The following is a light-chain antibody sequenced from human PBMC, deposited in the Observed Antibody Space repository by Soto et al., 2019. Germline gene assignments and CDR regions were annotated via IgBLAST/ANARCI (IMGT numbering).Light chain of an antibody. CDR2: DVT. Sequence: QSVLTQPAPGSGSPGQSITISCTGTSSDVGGYKYVSWYQQHPDKAPKLIIYDVTNRPSGISNRFSGSKSGNTASLTISGLQAEDEADYYCSSYTSSSSYVFGTGTRSPS. CDR1: SSDVGGYKY. J-gene: IGLJ1*01. CDR3: SSYTSSSSYV. V-gene: IGLV2-14*01.